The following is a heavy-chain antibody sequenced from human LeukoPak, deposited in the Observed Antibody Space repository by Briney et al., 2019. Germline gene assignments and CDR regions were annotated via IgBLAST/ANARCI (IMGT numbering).Heavy chain of an antibody. CDR2: INHSGST. CDR3: ARGRQWLVPD. V-gene: IGHV4-34*01. CDR1: GFTFSSYA. J-gene: IGHJ4*02. Sequence: GSLRLSCAASGFTFSSYAMSWIRQPPGKGLEWIGEINHSGSTNYNPSLKSRVTISVDTSKNQFSLKLSSVTAADTAVYYCARGRQWLVPDWGQGTLVTVSS. D-gene: IGHD6-19*01.